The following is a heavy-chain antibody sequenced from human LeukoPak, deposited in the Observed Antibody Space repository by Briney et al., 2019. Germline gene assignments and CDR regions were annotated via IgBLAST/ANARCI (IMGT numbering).Heavy chain of an antibody. D-gene: IGHD2-2*02. V-gene: IGHV1-18*01. CDR1: GYTFTSYG. CDR2: ISAYNGNT. Sequence: GASVKVSFKASGYTFTSYGISWLRQAPGQGLEWMGWISAYNGNTNYAQKLQGRVTMTTDTSASTAYMELRTLRSDDTAVYYCARGPLIVLVPAAIQGSYYDSWSGSSLFDYWGQGTLVTVSS. J-gene: IGHJ4*02. CDR3: ARGPLIVLVPAAIQGSYYDSWSGSSLFDY.